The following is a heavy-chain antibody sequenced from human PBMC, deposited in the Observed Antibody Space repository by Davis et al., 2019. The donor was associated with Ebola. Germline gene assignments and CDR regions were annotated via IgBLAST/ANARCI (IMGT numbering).Heavy chain of an antibody. J-gene: IGHJ4*02. CDR3: VRMGRDRPIIH. V-gene: IGHV3-7*03. Sequence: GESLKISCAASGFTFSSYWMSWVRQVPGKGLEWMANIRPDGSERQYVDSVKGRFTVSRDNAKMSLYMQLSSLRAEDTAVYYCVRMGRDRPIIHWGQGTLVTVSS. CDR1: GFTFSSYW. CDR2: IRPDGSER. D-gene: IGHD1-26*01.